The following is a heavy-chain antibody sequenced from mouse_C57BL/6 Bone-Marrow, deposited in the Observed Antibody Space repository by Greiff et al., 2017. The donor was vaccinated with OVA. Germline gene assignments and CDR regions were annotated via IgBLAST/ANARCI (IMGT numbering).Heavy chain of an antibody. V-gene: IGHV1-15*01. CDR3: TRSPLYYDYDEGFAY. CDR1: GYTFTDYE. Sequence: QVQLQQPGAELVRPGASVTLSCKASGYTFTDYEMHWVKQTPVHGLEWIGAIDPETGGTAYNQKFKGKAILTADKSSSTAYMELRSLTSEDSAVYYCTRSPLYYDYDEGFAYWGQGTLVTVSA. D-gene: IGHD2-4*01. CDR2: IDPETGGT. J-gene: IGHJ3*01.